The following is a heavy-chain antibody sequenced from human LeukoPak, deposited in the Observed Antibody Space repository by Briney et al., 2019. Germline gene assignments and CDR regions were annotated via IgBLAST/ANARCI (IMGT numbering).Heavy chain of an antibody. V-gene: IGHV4-59*01. D-gene: IGHD1-14*01. Sequence: PSETLSLTCTVSGDSISSYYWSWIRQPPGKGLEWIGYIYDSGSTNYNPSLKSRVTISVDTSKKQFSLKLSSVTAADTAVYYCARVYVGYFDYWGQGTLVTVSS. CDR1: GDSISSYY. CDR2: IYDSGST. CDR3: ARVYVGYFDY. J-gene: IGHJ4*02.